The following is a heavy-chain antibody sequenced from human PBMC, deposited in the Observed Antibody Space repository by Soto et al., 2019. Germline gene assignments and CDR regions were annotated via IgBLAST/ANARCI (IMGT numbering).Heavy chain of an antibody. CDR1: GGSISSYY. D-gene: IGHD3-22*01. V-gene: IGHV4-59*08. J-gene: IGHJ4*02. CDR2: IYYSGST. Sequence: SETLSLTCTVSGGSISSYYWSWIRQPPGKGLEWIGYIYYSGSTNYNPSLKSRVTISVDTSKNQFSLKLSSVTAADTAVYYCARLYYYDSSGYYYILDWGQGTLVTVSS. CDR3: ARLYYYDSSGYYYILD.